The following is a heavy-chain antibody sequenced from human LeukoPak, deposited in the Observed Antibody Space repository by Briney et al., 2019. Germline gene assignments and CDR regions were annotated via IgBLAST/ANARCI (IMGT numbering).Heavy chain of an antibody. J-gene: IGHJ5*02. CDR3: ARDRVDYYDSSGYLNWFDP. CDR1: GYTFTGYY. Sequence: ASVKVSCKASGYTFTGYYMHWVRQAPGQGLEWMGRINPNSGGTNYAQKFQGRVTMTRDTSISTAYMELSRLRSDDTAVYYCARDRVDYYDSSGYLNWFDPWGQGTLVTVSS. CDR2: INPNSGGT. V-gene: IGHV1-2*06. D-gene: IGHD3-22*01.